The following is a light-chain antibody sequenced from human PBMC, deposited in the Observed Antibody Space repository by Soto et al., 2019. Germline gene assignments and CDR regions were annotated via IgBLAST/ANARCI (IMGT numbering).Light chain of an antibody. Sequence: QSVLTQPPSASGSPGQSVTISCPGTSSDVGGYNYVSWYQQHPGKAPKLMIYDVSKRPSGVPDRFSGSKSGNTASLTVSGLQAEDEADYYCSSYAGTNIHYVFGTGTKVT. V-gene: IGLV2-8*01. CDR2: DVS. J-gene: IGLJ1*01. CDR1: SSDVGGYNY. CDR3: SSYAGTNIHYV.